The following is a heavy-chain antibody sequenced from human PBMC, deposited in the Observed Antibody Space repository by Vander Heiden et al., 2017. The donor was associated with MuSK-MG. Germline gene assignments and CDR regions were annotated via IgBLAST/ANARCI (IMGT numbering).Heavy chain of an antibody. CDR2: ISSNNGNT. CDR3: ARKVKFLEWINWFDP. D-gene: IGHD3-3*01. Sequence: QIQLLQSGAEVKKPGASVKVSCKASGYTFMTHAISWVRQAPGQGLEWMGWISSNNGNTTYAQRFQGRVTMTTDTSTSTAYMELRSLRSDDTAVYYCARKVKFLEWINWFDPWGQGTLVTVSS. V-gene: IGHV1-18*01. CDR1: GYTFMTHA. J-gene: IGHJ5*02.